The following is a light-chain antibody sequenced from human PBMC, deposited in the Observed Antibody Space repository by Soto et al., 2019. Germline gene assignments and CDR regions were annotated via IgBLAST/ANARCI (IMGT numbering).Light chain of an antibody. V-gene: IGLV3-1*01. CDR2: QDT. CDR1: KLGTKY. J-gene: IGLJ2*01. Sequence: SYELTQPPSVSVSPVQTASITCSGDKLGTKYACWYQQKPGQSPVLVIYQDTKRPSGIPERFAGSNSGNTATLTISGTQAMDEADYYCQAWDRSTVVFGGGSKVTVL. CDR3: QAWDRSTVV.